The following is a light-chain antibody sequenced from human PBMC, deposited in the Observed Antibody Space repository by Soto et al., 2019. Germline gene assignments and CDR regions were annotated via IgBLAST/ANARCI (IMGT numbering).Light chain of an antibody. CDR1: HDITNY. Sequence: DIQMTQSPDSLSASVGDRVTITCQASHDITNYVNWYQQKPGRAPRLLIYDAANLATGVPSRFSGSGSETDFTFTIASLQPEDVGIYYCQTYDNVPFTFGPGNKVNIK. CDR2: DAA. J-gene: IGKJ3*01. CDR3: QTYDNVPFT. V-gene: IGKV1-33*01.